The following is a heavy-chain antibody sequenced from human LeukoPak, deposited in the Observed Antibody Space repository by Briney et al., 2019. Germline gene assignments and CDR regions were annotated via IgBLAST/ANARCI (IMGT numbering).Heavy chain of an antibody. J-gene: IGHJ3*02. V-gene: IGHV4-34*01. CDR2: IYYSGST. Sequence: SETLSLTCAVYVGSFSGYHWTWIRQPPEKGLEWIGSIYYSGSTYYNPSLKSRVTISVDTSKNQFSLKLSSVTAADTAVYYCARAYSLDAFDIWGQGTMVTVSS. D-gene: IGHD2-15*01. CDR1: VGSFSGYH. CDR3: ARAYSLDAFDI.